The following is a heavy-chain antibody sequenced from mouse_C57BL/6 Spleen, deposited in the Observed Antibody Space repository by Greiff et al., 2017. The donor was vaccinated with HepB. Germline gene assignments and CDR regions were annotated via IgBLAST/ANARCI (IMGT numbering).Heavy chain of an antibody. CDR1: GYTFTSYW. V-gene: IGHV1-64*01. CDR2: IHPNSGST. CDR3: ARDYYGSTAWFAY. Sequence: VKLQQPGAELVKPGASVKLSCKASGYTFTSYWMHWVKQRPGQGLEWIGMIHPNSGSTNYNEKFKSKATLTVDKSSSTAYMQLSSLTSEDSAVYYCARDYYGSTAWFAYWGQGTLVTVSA. J-gene: IGHJ3*01. D-gene: IGHD1-1*01.